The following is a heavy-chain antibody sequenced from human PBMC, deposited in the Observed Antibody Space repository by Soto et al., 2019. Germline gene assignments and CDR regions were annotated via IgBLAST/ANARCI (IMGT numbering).Heavy chain of an antibody. D-gene: IGHD3-10*01. CDR3: ARDREGGPYGSGSYYAPTYYYYYYYMDV. Sequence: ASVKVSCKASGYTFTSYYMHWVRQAPGQGLEWMGIINPSGGSTSYAQKFQGRVTMTRDTSTSTVYMELSSLRSEDTAVYYGARDREGGPYGSGSYYAPTYYYYYYYMDVWGKGTTVTVSS. CDR2: INPSGGST. J-gene: IGHJ6*03. CDR1: GYTFTSYY. V-gene: IGHV1-46*03.